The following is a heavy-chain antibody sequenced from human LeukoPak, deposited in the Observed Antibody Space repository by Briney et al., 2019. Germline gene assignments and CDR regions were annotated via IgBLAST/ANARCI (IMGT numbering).Heavy chain of an antibody. J-gene: IGHJ6*02. CDR1: GYTFTGYY. CDR2: INPNSGGT. D-gene: IGHD2-2*01. Sequence: GASVKVSCKASGYTFTGYYMHWVRQAPGQGLEWMGWINPNSGGTNYAQKFQGRVTMTRDTSISTAYMELSRLRSDDTAVYYCARDIVVVPAATPGDYYGMDVWGQGTTVTVSS. V-gene: IGHV1-2*02. CDR3: ARDIVVVPAATPGDYYGMDV.